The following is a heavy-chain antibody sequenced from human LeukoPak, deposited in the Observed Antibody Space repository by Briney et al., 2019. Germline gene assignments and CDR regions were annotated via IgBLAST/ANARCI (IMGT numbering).Heavy chain of an antibody. CDR2: ISGDGSTP. D-gene: IGHD5-18*01. J-gene: IGHJ4*02. CDR3: AKRDSAGLYYFDY. V-gene: IGHV3-74*01. CDR1: VFTFSNYW. Sequence: PGGSLRLSRAASVFTFSNYWMHWVRQAPGKGLVWVSRISGDGSTPSYADSVKGRFTISRDNFKNTLYLQMNSLRAEDTAVYYCAKRDSAGLYYFDYWGQGTLVTVSS.